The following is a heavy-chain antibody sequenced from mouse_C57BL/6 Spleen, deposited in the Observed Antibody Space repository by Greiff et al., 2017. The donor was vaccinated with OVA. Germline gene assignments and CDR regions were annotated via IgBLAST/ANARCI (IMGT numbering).Heavy chain of an antibody. CDR3: ARRREGCDY. CDR1: GYTFTSYW. CDR2: IDPSDSYT. D-gene: IGHD3-2*02. Sequence: VQLQQPGAELVRPGTSVKLSCKASGYTFTSYWMHWVKQRPGQGLEWIGVIDPSDSYTNYNQKFKGKATLTVDTSSSTAYMQLSSLTSEDSAVYYCARRREGCDYWGQGTTLTVSS. V-gene: IGHV1-59*01. J-gene: IGHJ2*01.